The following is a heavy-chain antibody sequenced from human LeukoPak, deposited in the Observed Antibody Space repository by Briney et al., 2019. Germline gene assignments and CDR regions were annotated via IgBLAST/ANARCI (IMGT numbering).Heavy chain of an antibody. D-gene: IGHD5-12*01. CDR3: ERTSGYDFGTDFDY. J-gene: IGHJ4*02. V-gene: IGHV1-2*02. CDR2: INPDSGGT. CDR1: GYPFTGYY. Sequence: ASVKVSCKASGYPFTGYYLHWVRQAPGQGLEWMGWINPDSGGTDYEQKFQGRVTMTRDTSISTAYMELSRLRSDDTAVYYCERTSGYDFGTDFDYWGQGTLVTVSS.